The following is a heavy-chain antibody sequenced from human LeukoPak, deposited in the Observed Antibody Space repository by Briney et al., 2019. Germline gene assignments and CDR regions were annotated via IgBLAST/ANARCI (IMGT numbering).Heavy chain of an antibody. J-gene: IGHJ4*02. D-gene: IGHD3-22*01. V-gene: IGHV1-69*02. CDR3: ASYYYDSSGFFDY. CDR2: MNPILVIA. Sequence: SVRVCCKAAGGTVTPYTIRSVRQAARQGREWMGGMNPILVIAHYAQTVQGRVTLTADKSTSTAYMELRSLRSEDTAVYYCASYYYDSSGFFDYWGQRTLVTVSS. CDR1: GGTVTPYT.